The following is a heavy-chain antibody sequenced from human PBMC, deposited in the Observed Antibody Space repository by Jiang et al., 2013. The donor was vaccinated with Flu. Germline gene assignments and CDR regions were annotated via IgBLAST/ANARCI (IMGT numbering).Heavy chain of an antibody. Sequence: SLTCAVSGYSISSGSYWGWIRQPPGKGLEWIGSIFQSGSTYYNPSLKSRVTISIDTSKKQFSLKLSSVTAADTAVYYCARGGEGGGRFYFSDIWGQGTMVTVSS. D-gene: IGHD2/OR15-2a*01. CDR2: IFQSGST. J-gene: IGHJ3*02. V-gene: IGHV4-38-2*01. CDR1: GYSISSGSY. CDR3: ARGGEGGGRFYFSDI.